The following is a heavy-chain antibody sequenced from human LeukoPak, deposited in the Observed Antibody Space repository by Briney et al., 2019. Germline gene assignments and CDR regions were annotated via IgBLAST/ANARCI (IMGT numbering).Heavy chain of an antibody. D-gene: IGHD6-6*01. CDR3: ARVFRSSSKFDY. CDR1: GGSISSSSYY. CDR2: IYYSGST. J-gene: IGHJ4*02. Sequence: PSETLSLTCTVSGGSISSSSYYWGWIRQPPGKGLEWIGSIYYSGSTYYNPSLKSRFTISVDTSKNQFSLKLSSVTAADTAVYYCARVFRSSSKFDYWGQGTLVTVSS. V-gene: IGHV4-39*07.